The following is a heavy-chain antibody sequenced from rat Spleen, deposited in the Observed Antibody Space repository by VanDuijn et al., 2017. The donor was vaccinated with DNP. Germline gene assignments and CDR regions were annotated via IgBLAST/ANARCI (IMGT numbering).Heavy chain of an antibody. CDR3: TTEGTIRRIIIMWFTY. CDR2: INNGGDKI. J-gene: IGHJ3*01. V-gene: IGHV5S13*01. Sequence: EVQLVESGGDLVQPGRSLKLSCAASGFTFINYGMAWVRQAPTKGLEWVAFINNGGDKIYYRDSVKVRFTVSRDDAKNTLYLQMDSLKSEDSATYYCTTEGTIRRIIIMWFTYWGQGTLVTVSS. CDR1: GFTFINYG. D-gene: IGHD1-6*01.